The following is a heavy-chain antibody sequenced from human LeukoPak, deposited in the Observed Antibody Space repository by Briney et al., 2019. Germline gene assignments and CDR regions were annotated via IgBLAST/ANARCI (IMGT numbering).Heavy chain of an antibody. Sequence: SETLSLTCTVYGGSFSGRYWSWIRQPPGRGLEWVGEINHSGSTNYNPSLKSRVTISVDTSKNQFSLKLNSVTAADTAVYYCAREARLLWFGEFAGVFDYWGQGTLVTVSS. CDR1: GGSFSGRY. CDR3: AREARLLWFGEFAGVFDY. CDR2: INHSGST. D-gene: IGHD3-10*01. J-gene: IGHJ4*02. V-gene: IGHV4-34*01.